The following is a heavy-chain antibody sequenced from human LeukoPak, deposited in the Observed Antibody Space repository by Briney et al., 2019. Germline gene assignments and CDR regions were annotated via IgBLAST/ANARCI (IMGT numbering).Heavy chain of an antibody. CDR1: GITFSSYW. CDR3: AIDRYSSGWYTFDY. D-gene: IGHD6-19*01. V-gene: IGHV3-7*01. J-gene: IGHJ4*02. Sequence: GGSLRLSCAASGITFSSYWMTWVRQAPGKGLEWVANIKQDGSEKYYVDSVKGRFTISRDNAKSSLDLQMNSLRAEDTAVYYCAIDRYSSGWYTFDYWGQGTLVTVSS. CDR2: IKQDGSEK.